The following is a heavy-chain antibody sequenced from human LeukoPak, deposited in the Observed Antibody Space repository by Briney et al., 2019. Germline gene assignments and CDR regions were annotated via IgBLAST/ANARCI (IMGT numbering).Heavy chain of an antibody. CDR2: ISSSSSYI. V-gene: IGHV3-21*01. CDR1: GFTFSSYS. D-gene: IGHD6-13*01. CDR3: ARPYGQQLVRDAFDI. J-gene: IGHJ3*02. Sequence: GRSLRLFCAASGFTFSSYSMNWVRQAPGKGLEWVSSISSSSSYIYYADSVKGRFTISRDNAKNSLYLQMNSLRAEDTAVYNCARPYGQQLVRDAFDIWGQGTMVTVSS.